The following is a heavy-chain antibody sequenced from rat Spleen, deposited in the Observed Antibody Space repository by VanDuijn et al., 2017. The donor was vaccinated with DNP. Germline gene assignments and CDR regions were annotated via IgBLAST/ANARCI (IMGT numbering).Heavy chain of an antibody. V-gene: IGHV5-7*01. CDR3: VRVNWVPDY. J-gene: IGHJ2*01. D-gene: IGHD5-1*01. CDR1: GFTFSDYN. CDR2: ISYDGSRT. Sequence: EVQLVESGGGLVQPGRSLKLSCVASGFTFSDYNMAWVRQTPTKGLEWVATISYDGSRTYFRDSVKGRFTMSRDNAKGTLYLQMNSLRSEDTATYYCVRVNWVPDYWGQGVMVTVSP.